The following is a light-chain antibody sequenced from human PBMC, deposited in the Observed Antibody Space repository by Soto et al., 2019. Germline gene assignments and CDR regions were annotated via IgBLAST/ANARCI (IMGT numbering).Light chain of an antibody. CDR2: DAS. Sequence: DIQMTQSPSTLSASVGGRVTITCRASQSISSWLAWYQQKXWKAPKLLSYDASSLESGVPSRFSGSGSGKDFTLTISSLQAEDFETHYCQQSYSTPRTFGQGTKVDI. V-gene: IGKV1-39*01. J-gene: IGKJ1*01. CDR1: QSISSW. CDR3: QQSYSTPRT.